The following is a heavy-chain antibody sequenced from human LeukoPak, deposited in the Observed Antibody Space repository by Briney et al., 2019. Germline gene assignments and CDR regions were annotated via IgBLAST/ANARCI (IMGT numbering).Heavy chain of an antibody. CDR2: INHSGST. CDR3: ARGGDGYTYAAFGI. V-gene: IGHV4-38-2*01. D-gene: IGHD5-18*01. CDR1: GYSISSGYY. J-gene: IGHJ3*02. Sequence: KPSETLSLTCAVSGYSISSGYYWGWIRQPPGKGLEWIGEINHSGSTNYNPSLKSRVTISVDTSKNQFSLKLSSVTAADTAVYYCARGGDGYTYAAFGIWGQGTMVTVSS.